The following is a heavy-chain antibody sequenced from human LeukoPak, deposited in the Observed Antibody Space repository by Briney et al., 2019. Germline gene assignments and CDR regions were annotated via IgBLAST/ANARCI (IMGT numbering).Heavy chain of an antibody. J-gene: IGHJ4*02. D-gene: IGHD3-3*01. CDR1: GGSISSGGYY. V-gene: IGHV4-39*01. Sequence: SETLSLTCTVSGGSISSGGYYWSWIRQPPGKGLEWIGEINHSGSTNYNPSLKSRVTISVDTSKNQFSLKLSSVTAADTAVYYCARHHKIDFWSGYYHYWGQGTLVTVSS. CDR3: ARHHKIDFWSGYYHY. CDR2: INHSGST.